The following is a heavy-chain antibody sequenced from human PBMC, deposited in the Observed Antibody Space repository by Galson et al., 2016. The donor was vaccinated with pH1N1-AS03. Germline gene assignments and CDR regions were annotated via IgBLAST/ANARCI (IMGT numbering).Heavy chain of an antibody. CDR3: AREAEHYYALDV. J-gene: IGHJ6*02. V-gene: IGHV3-64*02. CDR1: GFTFSSYS. CDR2: ISSDGDT. Sequence: SLRLSCAASGFTFSSYSIHWVRQAPGKGLEYVSAISSDGDTYYTDSVKGRFTISRDKSKNTVYLQMGSLRPEDVAVYYCAREAEHYYALDVWGQGTTVTVSS.